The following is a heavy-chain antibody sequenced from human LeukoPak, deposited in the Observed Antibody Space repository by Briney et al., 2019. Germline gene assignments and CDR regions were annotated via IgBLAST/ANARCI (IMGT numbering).Heavy chain of an antibody. V-gene: IGHV3-15*01. CDR1: GFTFSNAW. CDR2: IKSKTDGGTT. J-gene: IGHJ4*02. D-gene: IGHD3-22*01. Sequence: GGSLRLSCAASGFTFSNAWMSWVRQAPGKGLEWVGRIKSKTDGGTTDYAAPVKGRFTISRDDSKNTLYLQMNSLKTEDTAVYYCTTGAYYYDSFDYWGQGTLVTASS. CDR3: TTGAYYYDSFDY.